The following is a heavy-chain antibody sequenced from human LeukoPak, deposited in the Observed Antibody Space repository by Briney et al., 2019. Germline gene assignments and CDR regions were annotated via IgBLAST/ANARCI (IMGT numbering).Heavy chain of an antibody. CDR1: GGSISSSSYY. V-gene: IGHV4-39*07. CDR2: LYYSGST. CDR3: AGDPVQLERSGFDY. D-gene: IGHD1-1*01. Sequence: SETLSLTCTVSGGSISSSSYYWGWIRQPPGNGLEWIGSLYYSGSTYYNPSLKSRVTISVDTSKNQFSLKLSSVTAADTAVYYCAGDPVQLERSGFDYWGQGTLVTVSS. J-gene: IGHJ4*02.